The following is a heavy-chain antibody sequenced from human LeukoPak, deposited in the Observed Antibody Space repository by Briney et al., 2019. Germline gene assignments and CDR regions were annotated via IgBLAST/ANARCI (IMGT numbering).Heavy chain of an antibody. Sequence: GGSLRLSCAASGFTFSSYSMNWVRQAPGQGLEWVSSISRSSSYIYYADSVKGRFTISRDSAKNSLYLQMNSLRAEDTAVYYCAREDTVVVPAARRNAFDIWGQGTMVTVSS. CDR3: AREDTVVVPAARRNAFDI. CDR2: ISRSSSYI. D-gene: IGHD2-2*01. CDR1: GFTFSSYS. V-gene: IGHV3-21*01. J-gene: IGHJ3*02.